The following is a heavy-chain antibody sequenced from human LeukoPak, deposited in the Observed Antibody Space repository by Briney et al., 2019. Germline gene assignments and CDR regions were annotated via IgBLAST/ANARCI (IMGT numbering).Heavy chain of an antibody. D-gene: IGHD5-18*01. CDR1: GYTFTGYY. V-gene: IGHV1-2*02. Sequence: ASVKVSCKASGYTFTGYYMHWVRQAPAQGLEWMGWINPNSGGTNYAQKFQGRVTMTRDTSISTAYMELSRLRSDDTAVYYCARGAGAAMVTPDYWGQGTLVTVSS. CDR3: ARGAGAAMVTPDY. J-gene: IGHJ4*02. CDR2: INPNSGGT.